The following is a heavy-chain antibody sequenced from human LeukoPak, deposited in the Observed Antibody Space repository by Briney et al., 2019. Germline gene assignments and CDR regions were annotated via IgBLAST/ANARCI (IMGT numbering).Heavy chain of an antibody. J-gene: IGHJ4*02. V-gene: IGHV3-23*01. CDR3: AKANYYDSSGYYENLDY. CDR2: ISDSGGST. Sequence: RTGGSLRLSCAASGFTFSNNAMSWVRQAPGKGLEWVSAISDSGGSTYYADSVKGRFTISRDNSKNTLYLQMNSLRAEDTAVYYCAKANYYDSSGYYENLDYWGQGTLVTVSS. CDR1: GFTFSNNA. D-gene: IGHD3-22*01.